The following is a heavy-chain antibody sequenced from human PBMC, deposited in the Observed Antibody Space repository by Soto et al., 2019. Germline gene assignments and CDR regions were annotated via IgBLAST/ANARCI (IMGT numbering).Heavy chain of an antibody. J-gene: IGHJ6*03. Sequence: SETLSLTCTVSGGSISSYYWSWIRQPPGKGLEWIGYIYYSGSTNYNPSLKSRVTISVDTSKNQFSLKLSSVTAADTAVYYCARRDYYYYYMDVWGKGTKVTVSS. CDR2: IYYSGST. V-gene: IGHV4-59*08. CDR3: ARRDYYYYYMDV. CDR1: GGSISSYY.